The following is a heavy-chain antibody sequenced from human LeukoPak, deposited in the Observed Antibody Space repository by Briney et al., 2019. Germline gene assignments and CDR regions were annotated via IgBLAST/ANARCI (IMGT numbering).Heavy chain of an antibody. V-gene: IGHV4-61*01. D-gene: IGHD6-13*01. CDR3: ARSQVAAAGTWFDP. Sequence: ASQTLSLTCTVSGGSISSGSYYWSWIRQPPGKGLEWIGYIYYSGSTNYNPSLKSRVTISVDTSKNQFSLKLSSVTAADTAVYYCARSQVAAAGTWFDPWGQGTLVTVSS. CDR1: GGSISSGSYY. CDR2: IYYSGST. J-gene: IGHJ5*02.